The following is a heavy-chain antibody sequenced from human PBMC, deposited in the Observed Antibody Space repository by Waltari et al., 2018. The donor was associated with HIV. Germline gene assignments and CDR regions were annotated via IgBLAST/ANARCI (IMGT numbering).Heavy chain of an antibody. Sequence: QVQLQQWGTGLLKPSETLSLTCAVQGGSSSNYYWSWIRQPPGKGLEWIAEINQSGRTNSNPALKSRLTISVDTSKTQFSVKLTSVTAADTAVYFCARGQYGPGSREDYCGQGTLVTVAS. CDR1: GGSSSNYY. CDR2: INQSGRT. CDR3: ARGQYGPGSREDY. J-gene: IGHJ4*02. D-gene: IGHD3-10*01. V-gene: IGHV4-34*02.